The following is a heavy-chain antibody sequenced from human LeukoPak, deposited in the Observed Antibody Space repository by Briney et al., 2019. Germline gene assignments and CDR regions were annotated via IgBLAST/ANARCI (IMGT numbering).Heavy chain of an antibody. J-gene: IGHJ4*02. CDR1: GFNFDSYT. CDR2: AGGAGGTT. Sequence: LPGGSLRLACATAGFNFDSYTIEWVRHAEGKGREWVGLAGGAGGTTIYCNSGRDRLTIGRDSGRKSVYLQMNSLTTDDTAFYFCAKELDTLFFDYWGQGALVTVSS. CDR3: AKELDTLFFDY. V-gene: IGHV3-43*01. D-gene: IGHD5-18*01.